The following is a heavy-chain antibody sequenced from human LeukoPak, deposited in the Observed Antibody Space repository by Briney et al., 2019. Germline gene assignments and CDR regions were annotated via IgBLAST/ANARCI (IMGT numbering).Heavy chain of an antibody. CDR2: IRYDGSNK. D-gene: IGHD3-10*02. V-gene: IGHV3-30*02. Sequence: GGSLRLSCAASGFTFSSYGMHWVRQAPGKGLEWVAFIRYDGSNKYYADSVKGRFTISRDNSKNTLYLQMNGLRAEDTAVYYCAREGVRGSSDYWGQGTLVTVSS. CDR1: GFTFSSYG. CDR3: AREGVRGSSDY. J-gene: IGHJ4*02.